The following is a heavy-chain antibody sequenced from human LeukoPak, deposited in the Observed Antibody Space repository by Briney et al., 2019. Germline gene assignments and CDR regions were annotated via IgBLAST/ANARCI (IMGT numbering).Heavy chain of an antibody. Sequence: PGGSLRLSCAASGFTFSSYEMNWDRQAPGKGLELISYISSSGSTIYYADSVKGRFTISRDNAKNSLYLQMNSLRAEDTTLYYCARRSAYGFDYWGQGTLVTVSS. D-gene: IGHD5-12*01. V-gene: IGHV3-48*03. J-gene: IGHJ4*02. CDR3: ARRSAYGFDY. CDR1: GFTFSSYE. CDR2: ISSSGSTI.